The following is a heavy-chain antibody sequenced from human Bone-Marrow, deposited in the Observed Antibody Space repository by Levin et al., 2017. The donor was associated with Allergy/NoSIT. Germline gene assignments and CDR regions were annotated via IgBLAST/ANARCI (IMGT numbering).Heavy chain of an antibody. V-gene: IGHV1-46*02. CDR3: ATSEPCGGDCYFFDS. CDR1: ADSFNIYY. CDR2: INPNGGYT. J-gene: IGHJ4*02. D-gene: IGHD2-21*02. Sequence: ASVKVSCKASADSFNIYYIHWVRQAPGQGFEWMGLINPNGGYTRYAQKFQDTFTMTWDTSTSTGNMELSSLETDDTATYYCATSEPCGGDCYFFDSWGQGTLVRVSS.